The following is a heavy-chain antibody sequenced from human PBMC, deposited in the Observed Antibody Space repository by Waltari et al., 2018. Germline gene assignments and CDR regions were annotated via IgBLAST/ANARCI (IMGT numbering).Heavy chain of an antibody. CDR3: ARDPNYSSSWYSDAFDI. CDR2: TRNKAKGYTT. J-gene: IGHJ3*02. CDR1: GFTFSDHY. V-gene: IGHV3-72*01. D-gene: IGHD6-13*01. Sequence: EVQLVESGGGLVQPGGSLRLSCAVSGFTFSDHYLDWVRQAPGKGLEWVGRTRNKAKGYTTEYAASVKGRFTVSRDDSENLLYQQMNSLKTEDTAVYFCARDPNYSSSWYSDAFDIWGQGTMVTVSS.